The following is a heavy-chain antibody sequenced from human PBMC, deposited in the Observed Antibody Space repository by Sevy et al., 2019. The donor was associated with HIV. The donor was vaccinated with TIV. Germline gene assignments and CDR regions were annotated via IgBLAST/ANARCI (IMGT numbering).Heavy chain of an antibody. CDR3: ARATVTRNYYYYGMDV. Sequence: GGSLRLSCAASGFTFSSYDMHWVRQATGKGLEWVSAIGTAGDTYYPGSVKGRFTISRENAKNSLYLQMNSLRAGDTAVYYCARATVTRNYYYYGMDVWGQGTTVTVSS. V-gene: IGHV3-13*01. CDR2: IGTAGDT. D-gene: IGHD4-17*01. CDR1: GFTFSSYD. J-gene: IGHJ6*02.